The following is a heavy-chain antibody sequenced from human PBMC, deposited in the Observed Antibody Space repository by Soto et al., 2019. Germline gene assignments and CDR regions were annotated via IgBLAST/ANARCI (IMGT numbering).Heavy chain of an antibody. D-gene: IGHD6-13*01. V-gene: IGHV4-59*01. Sequence: PSETLSLTCTISNGSIGSYYWTWIRQPLGKGLEWIGHIYYSGSTNYNPSLKSRLTLSLDTSKNQFSLKLTSVTAADTAVYYCARVGRLITAAGLLDAWGQGTLVTVSS. CDR2: IYYSGST. CDR3: ARVGRLITAAGLLDA. CDR1: NGSIGSYY. J-gene: IGHJ5*02.